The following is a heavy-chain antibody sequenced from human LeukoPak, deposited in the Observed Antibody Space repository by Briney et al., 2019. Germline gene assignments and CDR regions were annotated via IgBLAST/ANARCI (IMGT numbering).Heavy chain of an antibody. CDR2: ISYDGSNK. V-gene: IGHV3-30-3*01. J-gene: IGHJ4*02. CDR1: GFTFSSYA. Sequence: TGGSLRLSCAASGFTFSSYAMHWVRQTPGKGLEWVAVISYDGSNKYYADSVKGRFTISRDNAKNSLYPQMNSLRAEDTAVYYCARELDYYDSSGYPPNDYWGQGTLVTVSS. CDR3: ARELDYYDSSGYPPNDY. D-gene: IGHD3-22*01.